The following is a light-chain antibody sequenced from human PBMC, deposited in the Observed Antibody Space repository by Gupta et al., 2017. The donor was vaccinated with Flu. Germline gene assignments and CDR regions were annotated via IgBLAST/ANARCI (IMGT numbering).Light chain of an antibody. CDR3: MQGLQIPHT. CDR1: QSLLYSNGYNY. V-gene: IGKV2-28*01. J-gene: IGKJ2*01. CDR2: LGS. Sequence: ISCRSSQSLLYSNGYNYLDWYLQKPGQSPQLLISLGSNRASGVPDRFSGSGSGTDFTLKISRVEAEDVGVYYCMQGLQIPHTFGQGTKLEIK.